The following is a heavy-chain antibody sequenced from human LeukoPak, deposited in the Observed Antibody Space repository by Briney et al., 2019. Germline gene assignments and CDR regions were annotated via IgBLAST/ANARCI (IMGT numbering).Heavy chain of an antibody. Sequence: SQTLSLTCTVSGGSISSGSYYWSWIRQPAGKGLEWIGRIYTSGSTNYNPSLKSRVTISVDTSKNQFSLKLSSVTAADTAVYYCARGAQAANWGWKAAGTYFDYWGQGTLVTVSS. CDR3: ARGAQAANWGWKAAGTYFDY. CDR2: IYTSGST. D-gene: IGHD7-27*01. V-gene: IGHV4-61*02. CDR1: GGSISSGSYY. J-gene: IGHJ4*02.